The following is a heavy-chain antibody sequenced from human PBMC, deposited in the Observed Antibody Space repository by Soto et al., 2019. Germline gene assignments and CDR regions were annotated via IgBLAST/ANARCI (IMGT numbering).Heavy chain of an antibody. V-gene: IGHV3-23*01. J-gene: IGHJ6*02. CDR3: ASGFGENYYGMDV. D-gene: IGHD3-10*01. CDR2: ISGSGRNT. Sequence: LRLSCAASGFTFTNYAMSWVRQTPGKGLEWVSSISGSGRNTYYADSVKGWFTIFRDNSKNTLYLQMSSLRVEDAAVYYCASGFGENYYGMDVWGQGTTVTVSS. CDR1: GFTFTNYA.